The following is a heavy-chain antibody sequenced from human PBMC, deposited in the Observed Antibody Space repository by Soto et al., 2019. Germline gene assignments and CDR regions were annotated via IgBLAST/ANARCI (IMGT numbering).Heavy chain of an antibody. V-gene: IGHV4-34*01. CDR3: GRAGAWLGSGSYPTYYSYYSGRDV. D-gene: IGHD3-10*01. CDR1: GGSCSGYY. CDR2: INHSGST. J-gene: IGHJ6*02. Sequence: PSETLSLTCAVYGGSCSGYYWSWIRQPPGKGLEWIGEINHSGSTNYNPSLKSRVTISVDTSKNQFSLKLSSVTAADRAVYYCGRAGAWLGSGSYPTYYSYYSGRDVWGQGTTVTVS.